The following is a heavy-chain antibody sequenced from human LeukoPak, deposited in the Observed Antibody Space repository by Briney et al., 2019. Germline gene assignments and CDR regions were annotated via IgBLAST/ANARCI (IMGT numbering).Heavy chain of an antibody. V-gene: IGHV4-61*01. CDR2: IYYSGTT. CDR3: ARTRPKYSSSWYADYFDY. CDR1: GGSVSSNNDY. D-gene: IGHD6-13*01. J-gene: IGHJ4*02. Sequence: PSETLSLTCTVSGGSVSSNNDYWSWIRQSPGKGLEWIGYIYYSGTTNYNPSLKSRVTISVDTSENQFSLKLSSVTVADRAVYFCARTRPKYSSSWYADYFDYWGQGTLVTVSS.